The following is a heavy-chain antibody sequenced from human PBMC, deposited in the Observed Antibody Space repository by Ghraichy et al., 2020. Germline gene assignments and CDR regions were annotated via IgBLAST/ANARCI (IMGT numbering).Heavy chain of an antibody. CDR2: ISSSGTTI. V-gene: IGHV3-48*02. Sequence: GGSLRLSCAASGFTFYTYAMSWVRQATGKGLEWVSYISSSGTTIYYADSVKGRFTITRDNAKNSLSLQMNSLRDEDTAVYFCARVKTHYDPSLRYWGQGALVTVSS. CDR1: GFTFYTYA. CDR3: ARVKTHYDPSLRY. J-gene: IGHJ4*02. D-gene: IGHD3-22*01.